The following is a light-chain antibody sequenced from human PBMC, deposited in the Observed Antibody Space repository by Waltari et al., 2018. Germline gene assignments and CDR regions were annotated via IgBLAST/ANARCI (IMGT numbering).Light chain of an antibody. V-gene: IGKV1-39*01. J-gene: IGKJ1*01. CDR1: QTINTF. Sequence: DIQMTQSPSSLSASVGDRVTITCRASQTINTFLNWYQEKPGKAPKLLIYVASSLQTGVPARFSGSGSGTEFTLTISSLLPEDFATYYCQQSYSIFWTFGQGTKVEIK. CDR3: QQSYSIFWT. CDR2: VAS.